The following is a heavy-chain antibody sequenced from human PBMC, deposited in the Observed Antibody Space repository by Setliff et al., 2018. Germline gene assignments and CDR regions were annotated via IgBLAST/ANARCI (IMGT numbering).Heavy chain of an antibody. CDR3: ARPLEESFGGVRDSDAFDI. CDR2: IYYNGTT. J-gene: IGHJ3*02. Sequence: KTSETLSLTCTVSGGSIRSTNYYWGWIRQPPGKGLEWIGSIYYNGTTHFNPSLKSRVAISVDPSKNQLFLKLSSVTATDTAVYYCARPLEESFGGVRDSDAFDIWGQGTMVTVSS. D-gene: IGHD3-16*01. V-gene: IGHV4-39*01. CDR1: GGSIRSTNYY.